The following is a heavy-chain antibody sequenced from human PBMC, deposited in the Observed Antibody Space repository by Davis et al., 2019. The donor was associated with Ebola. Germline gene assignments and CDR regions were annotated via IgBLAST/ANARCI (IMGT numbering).Heavy chain of an antibody. V-gene: IGHV3-30*02. CDR1: GFTFSSYG. D-gene: IGHD5-12*01. CDR3: AKHIVATITGFDY. J-gene: IGHJ4*02. Sequence: PGGSLRLSCAASGFTFSSYGMHWVRQAPGKGLESVAVIWYDGSKKYYADSVKGRFTVSRDNSRNTLYLQMNSLRAEDTAVYYCAKHIVATITGFDYWGQGTLVTVSS. CDR2: IWYDGSKK.